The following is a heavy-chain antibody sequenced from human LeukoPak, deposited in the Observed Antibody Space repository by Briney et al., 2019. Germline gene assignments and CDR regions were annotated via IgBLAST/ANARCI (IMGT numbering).Heavy chain of an antibody. D-gene: IGHD4-17*01. CDR3: ARDFGYGDVSFDI. J-gene: IGHJ3*02. CDR1: GGSISSGNYY. Sequence: PSETLSPTCTVSGGSISSGNYYWSWIRQPPGKGLEWIGYIYYSGSTYYNPSLKSRVTVSVDTSKNQFSLKLNSVTAADTAVYYCARDFGYGDVSFDIWGQGTMVTVSS. CDR2: IYYSGST. V-gene: IGHV4-30-4*01.